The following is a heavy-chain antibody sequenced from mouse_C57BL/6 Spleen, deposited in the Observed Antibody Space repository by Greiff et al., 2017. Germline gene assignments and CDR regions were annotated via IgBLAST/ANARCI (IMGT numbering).Heavy chain of an antibody. J-gene: IGHJ2*01. D-gene: IGHD2-5*01. CDR2: INPSNGGT. V-gene: IGHV1-53*01. CDR1: GYTFTSYW. CDR3: ARSVYSNYPFDY. Sequence: QVQLQQPGTELVKPGASVKLSCKASGYTFTSYWMHWVKQRPGQGLEWIGNINPSNGGTNYNEKFKSKATLTVDKSYSTAYMQLSSLTSEDSAVYYCARSVYSNYPFDYWGQGTTLTVSS.